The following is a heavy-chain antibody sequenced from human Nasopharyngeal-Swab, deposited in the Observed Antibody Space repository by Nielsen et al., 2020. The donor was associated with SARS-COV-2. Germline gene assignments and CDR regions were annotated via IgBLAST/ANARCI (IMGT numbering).Heavy chain of an antibody. CDR3: AREGAMVRSYGMDV. Sequence: WVLQAPGHGLEWMGWSSGYNGKTNYAEKFQDRVTMTTDTSTYTAYMEMRSLRSDATAMYYCAREGAMVRSYGMDVWGQGTTVTVSS. D-gene: IGHD3-10*01. J-gene: IGHJ6*02. CDR2: SSGYNGKT. V-gene: IGHV1-18*01.